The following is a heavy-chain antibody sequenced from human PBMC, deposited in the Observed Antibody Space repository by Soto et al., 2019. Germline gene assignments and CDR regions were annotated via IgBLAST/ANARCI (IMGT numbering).Heavy chain of an antibody. CDR3: ARDVADCSGGSCYSGWFDS. D-gene: IGHD2-15*01. J-gene: IGHJ5*01. CDR1: GDSVSSNSAA. CDR2: TYYRSKWYN. V-gene: IGHV6-1*01. Sequence: SQTLSLTCAISGDSVSSNSAAWNWIRQSPSRGLEWLGRTYYRSKWYNDYAVSVKSRVTINPDTSKNQFSLQLNSVTPEDTAVYYCARDVADCSGGSCYSGWFDSWGQGTLVTVSS.